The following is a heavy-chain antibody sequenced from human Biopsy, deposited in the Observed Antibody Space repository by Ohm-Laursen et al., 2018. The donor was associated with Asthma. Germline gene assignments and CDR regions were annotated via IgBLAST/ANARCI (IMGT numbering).Heavy chain of an antibody. CDR2: IYSGGGT. D-gene: IGHD4-17*01. CDR3: TRTTTVTTTYAMDV. Sequence: SLRLSCAASGFTVSTNGMSWVRQPPGKGLEWVSVIYSGGGTYYADSVQGRVTISRDNPKNTLSLQMNSLRAEDTAVYYCTRTTTVTTTYAMDVWGRGTTVTVSS. J-gene: IGHJ6*02. V-gene: IGHV3-53*01. CDR1: GFTVSTNG.